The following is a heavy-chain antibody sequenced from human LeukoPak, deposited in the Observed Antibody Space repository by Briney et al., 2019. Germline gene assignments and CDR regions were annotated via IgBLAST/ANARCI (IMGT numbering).Heavy chain of an antibody. Sequence: LVTVSCKASGGTFIIYAISWVRQAPGQGLEWMGGIIPIFGTANYAQKFQGRVTVTADESTSTAYMELTSLRSEDTAVYYCARGPSSRGYYYYMDVWGKGTTVTVSS. CDR2: IIPIFGTA. V-gene: IGHV1-69*13. J-gene: IGHJ6*03. D-gene: IGHD3-10*01. CDR3: ARGPSSRGYYYYMDV. CDR1: GGTFIIYA.